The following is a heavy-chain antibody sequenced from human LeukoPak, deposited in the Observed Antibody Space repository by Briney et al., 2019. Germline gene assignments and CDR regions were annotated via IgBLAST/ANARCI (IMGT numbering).Heavy chain of an antibody. V-gene: IGHV3-21*01. CDR1: GFTFSSYS. CDR2: ISSSSSYI. J-gene: IGHJ4*02. Sequence: GGSLRLSCAASGFTFSSYSMNWVRQAPGKGLEWVSPISSSSSYIYYADSVKGRFTISRDNAKNSLYLQMNSLRAEDTAVYYCARHKEPYSSTSPIDYWGQGTLVTVSS. D-gene: IGHD2-2*01. CDR3: ARHKEPYSSTSPIDY.